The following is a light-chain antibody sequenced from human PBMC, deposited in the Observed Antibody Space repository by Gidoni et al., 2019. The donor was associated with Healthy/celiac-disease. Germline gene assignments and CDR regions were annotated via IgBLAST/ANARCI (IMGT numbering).Light chain of an antibody. Sequence: QSALTQPPSASGSPGHSVTISCTGTSSDVGGYNYVSWYQQHTGKAPKLMIYEVSKRPSGVPDRFSGSKSGNTASLTVSGLQAEDEADYYCSSYAGSNNVVFGGGTKLTVL. CDR2: EVS. J-gene: IGLJ2*01. CDR3: SSYAGSNNVV. CDR1: SSDVGGYNY. V-gene: IGLV2-8*01.